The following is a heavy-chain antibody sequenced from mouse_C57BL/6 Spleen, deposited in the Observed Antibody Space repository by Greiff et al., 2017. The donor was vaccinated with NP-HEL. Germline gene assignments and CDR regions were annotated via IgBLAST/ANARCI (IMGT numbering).Heavy chain of an antibody. J-gene: IGHJ1*03. V-gene: IGHV5-17*01. Sequence: EVKLMESGGGLVKPGGSLKLSCAASGFTFSDYGMHWVRQAPEKGLEWVAYINSGSSTIYYADTVKGRFTISRDNAKNSLFLQMTSLRSEDTAMYYCAYTNYWFFDVWGTGTTVTVSS. CDR1: GFTFSDYG. CDR3: AYTNYWFFDV. D-gene: IGHD1-1*01. CDR2: INSGSSTI.